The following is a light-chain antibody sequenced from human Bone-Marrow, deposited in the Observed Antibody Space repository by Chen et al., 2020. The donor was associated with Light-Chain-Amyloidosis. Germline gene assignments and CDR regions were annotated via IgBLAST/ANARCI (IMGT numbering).Light chain of an antibody. J-gene: IGKJ2*02. Sequence: DIQMTQSPSSLSASVGDRVTITCQASQDISNSLNWYQHKPGKAPRLLIYDASNLETGVPSRFSGSGSETHFTLTISNLQPEDFATYYCQHYDNFPLCTFGQGTKVEMK. CDR2: DAS. V-gene: IGKV1-33*01. CDR1: QDISNS. CDR3: QHYDNFPLCT.